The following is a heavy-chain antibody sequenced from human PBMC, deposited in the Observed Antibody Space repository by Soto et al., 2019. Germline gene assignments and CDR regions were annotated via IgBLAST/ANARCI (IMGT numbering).Heavy chain of an antibody. CDR2: INPNSGGP. J-gene: IGHJ6*02. V-gene: IGHV1-2*02. D-gene: IGHD2-2*01. CDR1: GCTFTSYD. CDR3: ARDGCSSTSCYLTSYYYVYYGMDV. Sequence: ASVKVSCKASGCTFTSYDITWVRQATLQGLEWMGWINPNSGGPNYAQKFQGRVTMTRDTSISTAYMELSRLRSDDTAVYYCARDGCSSTSCYLTSYYYVYYGMDVSGQGATVTVS.